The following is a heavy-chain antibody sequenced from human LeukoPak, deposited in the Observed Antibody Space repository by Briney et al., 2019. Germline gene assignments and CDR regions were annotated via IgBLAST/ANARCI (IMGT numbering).Heavy chain of an antibody. J-gene: IGHJ6*03. CDR3: GRARRINASLYYYMDV. Sequence: GGSLRLSCAVSGFTFSSYAITWVRQAPGKGLEGVSSIRSTGDSTFYADSVKGRFTISRDNSKNTVYLLMNSLRTEDTAVYYCGRARRINASLYYYMDVWGKGTTVTVSS. V-gene: IGHV3-23*01. CDR2: IRSTGDST. CDR1: GFTFSSYA. D-gene: IGHD2-15*01.